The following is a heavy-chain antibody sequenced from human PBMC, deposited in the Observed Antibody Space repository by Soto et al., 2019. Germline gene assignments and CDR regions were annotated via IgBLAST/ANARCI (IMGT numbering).Heavy chain of an antibody. CDR3: AREKMVDSFGLGTFEL. CDR2: ISGYNGNS. CDR1: AYTFASYG. D-gene: IGHD3-10*01. J-gene: IGHJ4*02. V-gene: IGHV1-18*04. Sequence: SVKVACNAPAYTFASYGISWVRQAPGQGLEWMGWISGYNGNSKYAQKVQGRLTMTTDTSTSTAYMELSSLRSDDTAVYYCAREKMVDSFGLGTFELWGQGTAVTVSS.